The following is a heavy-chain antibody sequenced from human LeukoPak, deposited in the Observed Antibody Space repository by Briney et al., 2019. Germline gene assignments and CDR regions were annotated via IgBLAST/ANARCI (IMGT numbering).Heavy chain of an antibody. CDR2: IYHSGST. D-gene: IGHD4-17*01. CDR3: ASATVCGFDP. Sequence: PSQTLSLTCAVSGGSISGGGYSWSWIRQPPGKGLEWIGYIYHSGSTYYNPSLKSRVTISVDRSKNQFSLKLSSVTAADTAVYYCASATVCGFDPWGQGTLVTVSS. CDR1: GGSISGGGYS. V-gene: IGHV4-30-2*01. J-gene: IGHJ5*02.